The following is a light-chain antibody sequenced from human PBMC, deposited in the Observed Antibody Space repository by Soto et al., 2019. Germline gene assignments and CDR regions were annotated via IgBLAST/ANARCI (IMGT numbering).Light chain of an antibody. CDR3: AAWDDSLSGVV. CDR2: RNN. CDR1: SSNIGSNY. V-gene: IGLV1-47*01. Sequence: QSVLTQPPSASGTPGQRVTISCSGSSSNIGSNYVYWYQQLPGTAPKPLIYRNNQRPSGVPDRFSGSKSGTSASLAISGLRSADEADYYCAAWDDSLSGVVFGGGTQLTVL. J-gene: IGLJ2*01.